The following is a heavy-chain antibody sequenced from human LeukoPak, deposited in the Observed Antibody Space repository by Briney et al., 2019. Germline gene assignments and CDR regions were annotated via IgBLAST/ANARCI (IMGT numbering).Heavy chain of an antibody. CDR3: ARGDYDSSGYYPPLGAFDI. Sequence: ASVKVSCKASGYTFTSYGISWVRQAPGQGLEWMGWISAYNGNTNYAQKLQGRVTMTTDTSTSTAYMELRSLRSDDTAVYYCARGDYDSSGYYPPLGAFDIWGQGTMVTVSS. J-gene: IGHJ3*02. D-gene: IGHD3-22*01. V-gene: IGHV1-18*01. CDR1: GYTFTSYG. CDR2: ISAYNGNT.